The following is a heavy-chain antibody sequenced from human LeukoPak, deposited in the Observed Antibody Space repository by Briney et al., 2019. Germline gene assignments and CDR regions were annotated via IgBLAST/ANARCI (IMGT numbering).Heavy chain of an antibody. D-gene: IGHD3-22*01. CDR1: GGSISSGDYY. V-gene: IGHV4-30-4*08. J-gene: IGHJ4*02. CDR3: ASQYYYDSSGYYF. Sequence: PPETLSLTCTVSGGSISSGDYYWSWIRQPPGKGLEWIGYIYYSGSTYYNPSLKSRFTIRVEKSKNQFSLKLSSVTAADTAVYYCASQYYYDSSGYYFWGQGTLVTVSS. CDR2: IYYSGST.